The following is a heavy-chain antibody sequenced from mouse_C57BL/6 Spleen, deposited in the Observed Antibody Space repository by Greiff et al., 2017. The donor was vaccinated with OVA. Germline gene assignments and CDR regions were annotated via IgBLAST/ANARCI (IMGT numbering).Heavy chain of an antibody. CDR1: GFNIKDYY. D-gene: IGHD2-4*01. V-gene: IGHV14-2*01. CDR3: ARDDYDERHDY. J-gene: IGHJ2*01. Sequence: VQLQQSGAELVKPGASVKLSCTASGFNIKDYYMHWVKQRTEQGLEWIGRLDPEDGETEYAPKVQGKATITADTSSNTAYLQLSSLTSEDTAVYYCARDDYDERHDYWGQGTTLTVSS. CDR2: LDPEDGET.